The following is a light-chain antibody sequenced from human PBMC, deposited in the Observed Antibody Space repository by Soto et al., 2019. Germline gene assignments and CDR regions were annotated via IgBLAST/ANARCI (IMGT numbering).Light chain of an antibody. Sequence: EIVLTQSPATLSLSPGERATLSCRASQSVRTYLGWYQQNPGQAPRLLIYDASNRATGIPARFSGSGSGTDFTLTISSLEPEDFAIYYCQQRRSWPLTFGGGTKVEIK. V-gene: IGKV3-11*01. J-gene: IGKJ4*01. CDR2: DAS. CDR1: QSVRTY. CDR3: QQRRSWPLT.